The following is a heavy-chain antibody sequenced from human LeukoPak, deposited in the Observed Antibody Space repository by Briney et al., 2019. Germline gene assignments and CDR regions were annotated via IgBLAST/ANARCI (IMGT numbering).Heavy chain of an antibody. Sequence: SVKVSCKASGGTFSSYTSSWVRQAPGQGLEWMGRIIPILGIANYAQKFQGRVTITADKSTSTAYMQLSSLRSEDTAVYYCARDPPNYYDSSGYPDNFDYWGQGTLVTVSS. CDR1: GGTFSSYT. D-gene: IGHD3-22*01. CDR3: ARDPPNYYDSSGYPDNFDY. CDR2: IIPILGIA. J-gene: IGHJ4*02. V-gene: IGHV1-69*04.